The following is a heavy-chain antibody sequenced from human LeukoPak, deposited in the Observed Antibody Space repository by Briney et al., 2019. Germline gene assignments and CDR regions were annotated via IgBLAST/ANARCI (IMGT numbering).Heavy chain of an antibody. CDR1: GFTFNIFA. V-gene: IGHV3-23*01. J-gene: IGHJ4*02. CDR2: ISGSGSGT. CDR3: ARDSHGCDRPIDS. D-gene: IGHD2-21*02. Sequence: GGSLRLSCAASGFTFNIFAMNWVRQAPGKGLEWVSAISGSGSGTYYADSVKGRFTISRDNSKNTMYLQMKSLRAEDTAVYYCARDSHGCDRPIDSWGQGTLVSVSS.